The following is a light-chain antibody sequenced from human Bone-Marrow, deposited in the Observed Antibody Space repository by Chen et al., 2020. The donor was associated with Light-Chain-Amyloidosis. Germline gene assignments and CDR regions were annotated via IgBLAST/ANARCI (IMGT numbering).Light chain of an antibody. J-gene: IGLJ1*01. Sequence: QSALTQPASVSGSPGQPITISCTGTSSEVGGDNHVSWYQQHPDKAPKLMIYEVTNRPSLVPDRFSGSKSDNTASLAISGLQTEDEADYFCSSYTITNTLVFGSGTRVTVL. V-gene: IGLV2-14*01. CDR1: SSEVGGDNH. CDR3: SSYTITNTLV. CDR2: EVT.